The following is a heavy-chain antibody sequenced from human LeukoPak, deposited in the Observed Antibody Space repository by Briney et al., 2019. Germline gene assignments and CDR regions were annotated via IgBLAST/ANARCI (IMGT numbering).Heavy chain of an antibody. V-gene: IGHV3-30*18. D-gene: IGHD4-17*01. CDR2: ISYDGSNK. Sequence: PGRSLRLSCAGTGFSFGNYGMHWVRQAPGKGLEWVAVISYDGSNKYYADPVKSRFTISRDNSKNTLYLQMNSLRAEDTAVYYCAKDPHFGDYPYYFDYWGQGTLVTVSS. CDR3: AKDPHFGDYPYYFDY. J-gene: IGHJ4*02. CDR1: GFSFGNYG.